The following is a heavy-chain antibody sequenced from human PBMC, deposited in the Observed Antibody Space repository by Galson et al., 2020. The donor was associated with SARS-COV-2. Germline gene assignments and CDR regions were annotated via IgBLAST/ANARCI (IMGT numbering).Heavy chain of an antibody. V-gene: IGHV4-34*01. D-gene: IGHD2-2*01. CDR2: INHRGST. CDR3: AVSSTGYYYYGMDV. CDR1: GGSLGSYY. Sequence: SETLSLTCAVYGGSLGSYYWSWIRPPPGEGLEWVGVINHRGSTTYNPSLKSPVTIPASKIQFSRRLSSVTAADTAVYYGAVSSTGYYYYGMDVWGQGTTVTVSS. J-gene: IGHJ6*02.